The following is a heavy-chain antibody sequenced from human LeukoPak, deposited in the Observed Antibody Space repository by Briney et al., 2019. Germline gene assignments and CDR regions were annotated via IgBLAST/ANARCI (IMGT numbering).Heavy chain of an antibody. CDR1: GGTFSSHA. J-gene: IGHJ4*02. CDR2: IIPIFGTA. CDR3: ARARSSGWYILDY. D-gene: IGHD6-19*01. Sequence: SVKVSCKASGGTFSSHATSWVRQAPGQGLEWMGGIIPIFGTANYAQKFQGRVTITADESTSTAYMELSSLRSEDTAVYYCARARSSGWYILDYWGQGTLVTVSS. V-gene: IGHV1-69*13.